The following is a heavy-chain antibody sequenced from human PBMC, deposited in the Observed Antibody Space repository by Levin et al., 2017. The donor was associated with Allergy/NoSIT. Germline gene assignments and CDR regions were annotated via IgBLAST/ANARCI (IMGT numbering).Heavy chain of an antibody. Sequence: ASVKVSCKASGGTFSSYAISWVRQAPGQGLEWMGGIIPIFGTANYAQKFQGRVTITADKSTSTAYMELSSLRSEDTAVYYCARDSRRCSGGSCYFLFDYWGQGTLVTVSS. J-gene: IGHJ4*02. D-gene: IGHD2-15*01. CDR2: IIPIFGTA. CDR1: GGTFSSYA. V-gene: IGHV1-69*06. CDR3: ARDSRRCSGGSCYFLFDY.